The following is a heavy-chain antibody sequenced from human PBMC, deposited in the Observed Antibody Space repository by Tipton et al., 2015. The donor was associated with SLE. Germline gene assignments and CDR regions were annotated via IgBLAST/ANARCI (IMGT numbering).Heavy chain of an antibody. CDR3: AKDLGWAYCGGDCYSFDY. Sequence: SLRLSCAASGFNLRSYAVTWVRQAPGQGLEWVSSISGSGGRTYYADSVKGRFSISRDNYENTLYLEMTSLGADDTAVYYCAKDLGWAYCGGDCYSFDYWGQGIVVTVSP. J-gene: IGHJ4*02. CDR2: ISGSGGRT. D-gene: IGHD2-21*01. V-gene: IGHV3-23*01. CDR1: GFNLRSYA.